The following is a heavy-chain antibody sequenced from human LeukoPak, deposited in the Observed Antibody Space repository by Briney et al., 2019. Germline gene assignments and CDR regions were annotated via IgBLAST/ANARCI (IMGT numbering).Heavy chain of an antibody. J-gene: IGHJ4*02. CDR1: GFTFSSYA. D-gene: IGHD3-22*01. Sequence: GSSLRLSCAASGFTFSSYAMHWVRQAPGKGLDLEWVTVLSYDANEYYADSVKGRFTISRDISKNTLYLQMNSLRGDDTAVYYCARDGLRWDYYDSSGYDYWGQGTLVTVSS. CDR3: ARDGLRWDYYDSSGYDY. V-gene: IGHV3-30-3*01. CDR2: LSYDANE.